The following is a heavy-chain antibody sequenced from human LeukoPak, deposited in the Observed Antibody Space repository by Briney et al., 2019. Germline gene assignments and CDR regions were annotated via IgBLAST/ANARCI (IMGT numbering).Heavy chain of an antibody. J-gene: IGHJ6*03. Sequence: PGGSLRLSCAASGFTFSNAWMSWVRQAPGKGLEWVGRIKNKTDGGTTDYAAPVKGRFTISRDDSKNTLYLQMNSLKTEDTAVYYCTTDRVVGAAYYYYYMDVWGKGTTVTVSS. CDR2: IKNKTDGGTT. CDR3: TTDRVVGAAYYYYYMDV. V-gene: IGHV3-15*01. CDR1: GFTFSNAW. D-gene: IGHD2-15*01.